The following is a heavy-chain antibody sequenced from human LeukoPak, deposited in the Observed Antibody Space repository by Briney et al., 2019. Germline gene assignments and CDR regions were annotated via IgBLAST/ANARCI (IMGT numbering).Heavy chain of an antibody. CDR3: AATYYYDGSGDY. CDR2: ISSTGSNI. V-gene: IGHV3-48*03. CDR1: GFTFSTCE. Sequence: HSGGSLRLSCAASGFTFSTCEMNWVRQAPGKGLEWVSYISSTGSNIYYADSVKGRFTISRDNAKNSLYLLMNSLRTEDTAVYYCAATYYYDGSGDYWGQGTLVTVSS. J-gene: IGHJ4*02. D-gene: IGHD3-22*01.